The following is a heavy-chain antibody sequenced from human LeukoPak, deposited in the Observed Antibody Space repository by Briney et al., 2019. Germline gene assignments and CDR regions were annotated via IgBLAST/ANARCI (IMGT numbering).Heavy chain of an antibody. D-gene: IGHD6-19*01. CDR2: ITRSGAST. V-gene: IGHV3-23*01. CDR1: GFTFSNYG. CDR3: AKDLEAPYSGWYFDY. J-gene: IGHJ4*02. Sequence: PGRSLRLSCAASGFTFSNYGMNSVRQAPGKGLEWVSSITRSGASTYYADSVKGRYTISRDNSKNTLYLQMNSLRAEDTAVYYCAKDLEAPYSGWYFDYWGQGTLVTVSS.